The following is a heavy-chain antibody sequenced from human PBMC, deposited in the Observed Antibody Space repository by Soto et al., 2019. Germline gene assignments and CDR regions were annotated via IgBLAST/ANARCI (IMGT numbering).Heavy chain of an antibody. CDR3: ARGVQYNWNAGAGYFDY. V-gene: IGHV1-69*01. J-gene: IGHJ4*02. CDR2: IIPIFGTA. CDR1: GGTFSSYA. D-gene: IGHD1-1*01. Sequence: QVQLVQSGAEVKKPGSSVKVSCKASGGTFSSYAIRWVRQAPGQGLEWMGGIIPIFGTANYAQKFQGRVTITADESTSTAYMELSSLRSEDTAVYYCARGVQYNWNAGAGYFDYWGQGTLVTVSS.